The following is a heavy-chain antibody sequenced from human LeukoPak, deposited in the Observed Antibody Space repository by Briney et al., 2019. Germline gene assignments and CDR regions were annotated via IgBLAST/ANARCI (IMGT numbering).Heavy chain of an antibody. Sequence: GESLQISCQGSGYSFTSYWISWVRQLPGKGLEWMGRIDPSDSYTNYSPSFQGHVTISADKSISTAYLQWSSLKASDTAMYYCARHYGGNWFDPWGQGTLVTVSS. V-gene: IGHV5-10-1*01. D-gene: IGHD4-23*01. CDR3: ARHYGGNWFDP. J-gene: IGHJ5*02. CDR1: GYSFTSYW. CDR2: IDPSDSYT.